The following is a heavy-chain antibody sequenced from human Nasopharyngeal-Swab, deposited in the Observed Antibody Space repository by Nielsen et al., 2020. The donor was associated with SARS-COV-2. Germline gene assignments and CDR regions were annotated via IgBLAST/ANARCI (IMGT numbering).Heavy chain of an antibody. D-gene: IGHD6-19*01. Sequence: VRQAPGKGPEWVAIIWYDGSNKYYADSVKGRFTISRDNSKNTLYLQMNSLRAEDTAVYYCARHRFGIAVADSDYWGQGTLVTVSS. CDR3: ARHRFGIAVADSDY. CDR2: IWYDGSNK. J-gene: IGHJ4*02. V-gene: IGHV3-33*01.